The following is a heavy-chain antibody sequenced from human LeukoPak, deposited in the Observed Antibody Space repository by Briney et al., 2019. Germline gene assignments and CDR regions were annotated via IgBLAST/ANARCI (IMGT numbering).Heavy chain of an antibody. CDR3: ARSDYGGNSGLDY. Sequence: PGGSLRLSCAASEFSVSSNYMNWVRQAPGKGLEWVSSISSSSSYTYYADSVKGRFTISRDNAKNSLYLQMNSLRAEDTAVYYCARSDYGGNSGLDYWGQGTLVTVSS. J-gene: IGHJ4*02. CDR1: EFSVSSNY. V-gene: IGHV3-21*01. CDR2: ISSSSSYT. D-gene: IGHD4-23*01.